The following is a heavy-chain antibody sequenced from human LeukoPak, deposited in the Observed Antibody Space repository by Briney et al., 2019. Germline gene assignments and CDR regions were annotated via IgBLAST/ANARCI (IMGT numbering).Heavy chain of an antibody. Sequence: GASVKVSCKASGYTFTSYGISWVRQAPGQGLEWMGWISAYNGNTNYAQKLQGRVTMTTDTSTSTAYMELRSLRSDDTAVYYCARDRSGYYGSGSYYIRSLNWFDPWGQGTLVTVSS. CDR3: ARDRSGYYGSGSYYIRSLNWFDP. V-gene: IGHV1-18*01. J-gene: IGHJ5*02. CDR1: GYTFTSYG. D-gene: IGHD3-10*01. CDR2: ISAYNGNT.